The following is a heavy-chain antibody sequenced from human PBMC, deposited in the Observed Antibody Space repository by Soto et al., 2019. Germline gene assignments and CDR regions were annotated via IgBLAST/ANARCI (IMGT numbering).Heavy chain of an antibody. CDR1: GGTFSSYA. CDR2: IIPIFGTA. V-gene: IGHV1-69*13. D-gene: IGHD3-22*01. CDR3: ATRDTYYYDSSGYDWFDP. J-gene: IGHJ5*02. Sequence: ASVKVSCKASGGTFSSYAISWVRQAPGQGLEWMGGIIPIFGTANYAQKFQGRVTITADESTSTAYMELSSLRSEDTAVYYCATRDTYYYDSSGYDWFDPWGQGTLVTVSS.